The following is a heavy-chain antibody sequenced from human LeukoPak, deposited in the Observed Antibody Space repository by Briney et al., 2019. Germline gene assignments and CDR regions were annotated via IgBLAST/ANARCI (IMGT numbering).Heavy chain of an antibody. CDR1: GGSISSYY. V-gene: IGHV4-59*08. D-gene: IGHD3-22*01. CDR3: ARPTFSGYYSGPFDI. Sequence: SETLSLTCTVSGGSISSYYWSWVRQPPGKGLEWIGYIYYSGSTNYNPSLKSRVTMSVDTSKNQFSLKLSSVTAADTAVYFCARPTFSGYYSGPFDIWGQGTIVTVSS. J-gene: IGHJ3*02. CDR2: IYYSGST.